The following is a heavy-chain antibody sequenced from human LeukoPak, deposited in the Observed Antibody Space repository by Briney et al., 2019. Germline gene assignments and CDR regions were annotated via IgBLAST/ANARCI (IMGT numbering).Heavy chain of an antibody. Sequence: PSETLSLTCTVSGGSISSSSYYWGWIRQPPGKGLEWIGSIYYSGSTYYNPSLKSRVTISVDTSKNQFSLRLSSVTAADTAVYYCARHPFYDFWSGYRGFDPWGQGTLVTVSS. CDR3: ARHPFYDFWSGYRGFDP. J-gene: IGHJ5*02. V-gene: IGHV4-39*01. D-gene: IGHD3-3*01. CDR1: GGSISSSSYY. CDR2: IYYSGST.